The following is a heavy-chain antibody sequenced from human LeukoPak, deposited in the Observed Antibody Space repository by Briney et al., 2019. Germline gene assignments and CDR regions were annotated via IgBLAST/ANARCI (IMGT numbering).Heavy chain of an antibody. CDR3: ARVPPGYCSGGSCYGVDY. J-gene: IGHJ4*02. Sequence: GGSLRLSCAASGFAFSSCVMHWVRQAPGKGLEWVSSISGISTYIYYADSVKGRFTISRDNAKNSLSLQMNSLRDEDTAVYYCARVPPGYCSGGSCYGVDYWGQGTLVTVSS. V-gene: IGHV3-21*01. D-gene: IGHD2-15*01. CDR1: GFAFSSCV. CDR2: ISGISTYI.